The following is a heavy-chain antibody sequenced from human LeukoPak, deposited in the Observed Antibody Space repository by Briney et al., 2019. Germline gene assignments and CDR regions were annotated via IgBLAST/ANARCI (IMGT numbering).Heavy chain of an antibody. D-gene: IGHD2-2*01. CDR2: IRGKVYGATT. Sequence: GRSLRLSCTASGFTFGVYAMSWVRQAPGKGQEWVSFIRGKVYGATTEYAASVEGRFTISRDDSESVAYLQMNSLKTEDTAVYYCSREVRGRFDYWGQGTLVTVSS. V-gene: IGHV3-49*04. J-gene: IGHJ4*02. CDR1: GFTFGVYA. CDR3: SREVRGRFDY.